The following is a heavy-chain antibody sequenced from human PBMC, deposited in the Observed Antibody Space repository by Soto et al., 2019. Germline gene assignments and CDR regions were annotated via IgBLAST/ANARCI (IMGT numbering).Heavy chain of an antibody. CDR1: GYTFTSYY. Sequence: ASVQVSCKASGYTFTSYYMHWVRQAPGQGLEWMGIINPSGGSTSYAQKFQGRVTMTRDTSTSTVYMELSSLRSEDTAVYYCAXDWKVYCSSTSCSNFDYWGQGTLVTVSS. V-gene: IGHV1-46*01. CDR3: AXDWKVYCSSTSCSNFDY. CDR2: INPSGGST. J-gene: IGHJ4*02. D-gene: IGHD2-2*01.